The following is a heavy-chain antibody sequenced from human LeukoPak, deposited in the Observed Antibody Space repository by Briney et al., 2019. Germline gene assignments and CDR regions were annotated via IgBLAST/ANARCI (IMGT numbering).Heavy chain of an antibody. V-gene: IGHV3-30-3*01. Sequence: PGGSLRLSCAASGFTFSSYAIHWVRQAPGKGLEWVAVISYDGSNKYYADSVKGRFTISRDNSKNTLYLQMNSLRAEDTAVYYCARTLAIVVVPAALDYWGQGTLVTVSS. D-gene: IGHD2-2*01. J-gene: IGHJ4*02. CDR1: GFTFSSYA. CDR3: ARTLAIVVVPAALDY. CDR2: ISYDGSNK.